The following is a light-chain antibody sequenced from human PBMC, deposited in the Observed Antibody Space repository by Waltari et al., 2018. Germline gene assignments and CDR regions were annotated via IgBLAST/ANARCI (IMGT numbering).Light chain of an antibody. J-gene: IGKJ1*01. CDR3: QQSYDTPRT. Sequence: DFQMTQSPSSLSASVGDRVTITCRESQYISTYLNWYQQKPGKGPKLLIYSASTLQSGVPSRFSGSGAGTDFTFTISSQQLEDFATYDCQQSYDTPRTFGQGTKVEVK. V-gene: IGKV1-39*01. CDR2: SAS. CDR1: QYISTY.